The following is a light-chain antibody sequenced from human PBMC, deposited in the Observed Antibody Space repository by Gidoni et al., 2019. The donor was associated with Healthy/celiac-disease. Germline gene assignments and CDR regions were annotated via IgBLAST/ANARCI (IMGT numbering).Light chain of an antibody. V-gene: IGLV2-11*01. J-gene: IGLJ2*01. CDR1: SSDVGGYHY. Sequence: QSALTQPRPVSGSPGQSVTISCTGTSSDVGGYHYVSWYQQHPGKAPKLMIYDVSKRPSGVPDRFSGSKSGNTASLTISGLQAEDEADYYCCSYAGSFHVVFGGGTKLTVL. CDR2: DVS. CDR3: CSYAGSFHVV.